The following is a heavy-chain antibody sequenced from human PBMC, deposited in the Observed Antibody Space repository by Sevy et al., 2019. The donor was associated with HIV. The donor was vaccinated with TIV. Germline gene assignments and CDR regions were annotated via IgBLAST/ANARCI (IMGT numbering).Heavy chain of an antibody. J-gene: IGHJ4*02. CDR1: GFTFSSYG. D-gene: IGHD6-6*01. V-gene: IGHV3-33*01. CDR3: AREYSSSTLRHYFDY. CDR2: IWYDGSNK. Sequence: YLRLSCAASGFTFSSYGMHWVRQAPGKGLEWVAVIWYDGSNKYYADSVKGRFTISRYNSKNTLYLQMNSLRAEDTAVYYCAREYSSSTLRHYFDYWGQGTPVSVSS.